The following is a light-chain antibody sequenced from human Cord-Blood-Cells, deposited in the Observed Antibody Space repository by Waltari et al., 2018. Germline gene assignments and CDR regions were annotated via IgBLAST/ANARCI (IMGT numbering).Light chain of an antibody. CDR3: MQALQTPS. Sequence: EIVLTQSPGTLPVTPGEPASISCRSSQSLLHSNGYNYLDWYLQKPGQSPQLLIYLGSNRASGVPDRFSGSGSGTDFTLKISRVEAEDVGVYYCMQALQTPSFGGGTKVEIK. V-gene: IGKV2-28*01. CDR2: LGS. J-gene: IGKJ4*01. CDR1: QSLLHSNGYNY.